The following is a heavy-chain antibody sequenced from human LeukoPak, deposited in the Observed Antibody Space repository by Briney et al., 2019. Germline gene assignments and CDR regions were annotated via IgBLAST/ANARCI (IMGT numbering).Heavy chain of an antibody. CDR3: ARDSGTTGEVKFDP. J-gene: IGHJ5*02. V-gene: IGHV4-4*02. CDR2: VYHSGST. D-gene: IGHD3-10*01. CDR1: GGSVSSSNW. Sequence: SETLSLTCAVSGGSVSSSNWWSWVRQPPGKGLEWIGEVYHSGSTNYNPSLQSRVTISVDKSKSQFSLKLSSVTAADTAVYYCARDSGTTGEVKFDPWGQGTLVTVSS.